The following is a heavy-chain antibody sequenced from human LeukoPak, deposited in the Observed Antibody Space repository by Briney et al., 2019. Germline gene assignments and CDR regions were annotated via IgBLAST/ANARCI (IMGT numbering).Heavy chain of an antibody. CDR2: ISGSGGST. CDR1: GFTFSSYA. D-gene: IGHD2-15*01. CDR3: AKVRAIVVVVAAIDY. Sequence: GGSLRLSCAACGFTFSSYAMSWVRQAPGKGLEWVSAISGSGGSTYYADSVKGRFTISRDNSKNTLYLQMNSLRAEDTAVYYCAKVRAIVVVVAAIDYWGQGTLVTVSS. V-gene: IGHV3-23*01. J-gene: IGHJ4*02.